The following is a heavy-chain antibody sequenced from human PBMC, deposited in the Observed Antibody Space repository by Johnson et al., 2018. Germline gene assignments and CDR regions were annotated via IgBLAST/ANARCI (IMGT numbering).Heavy chain of an antibody. V-gene: IGHV3-30*18. CDR1: GFTFSSYG. CDR3: AKMGDYDTQWFPGAFDI. D-gene: IGHD3-22*01. CDR2: ISYDGSNK. J-gene: IGHJ3*02. Sequence: QVQLVESGGGVVQPGRSLRLSCAASGFTFSSYGMHWVRQAPGKGLEWVAVISYDGSNKYYADSVKGRFTISRDNSKNTLYLQMNSLRAEDTAVYDCAKMGDYDTQWFPGAFDIWGQGTMVTVSS.